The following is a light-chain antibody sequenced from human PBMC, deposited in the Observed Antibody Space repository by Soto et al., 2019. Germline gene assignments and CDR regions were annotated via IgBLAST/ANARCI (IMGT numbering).Light chain of an antibody. J-gene: IGKJ1*01. Sequence: DIVMTQSPDALGVSLGERATINCKSSQSVLYSSNHQNYLAWYQQKPGQPPQLLIYWASTRESGVPDRFSGSGSGTDFTLTISNLQPEDVATYYCQKYFSAPWTFGQGTKVDIK. V-gene: IGKV4-1*01. CDR1: QSVLYSSNHQNY. CDR3: QKYFSAPWT. CDR2: WAS.